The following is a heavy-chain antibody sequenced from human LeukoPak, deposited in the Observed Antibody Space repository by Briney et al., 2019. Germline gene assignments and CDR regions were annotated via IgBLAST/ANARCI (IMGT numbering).Heavy chain of an antibody. V-gene: IGHV1-8*01. J-gene: IGHJ6*02. CDR1: GYTFTSYD. CDR2: MNPNSGNT. Sequence: ASVKVSCKASGYTFTSYDINWVRQATGQGLEWMGWMNPNSGNTGYAQKFQGRVTMTRNTSISTAYMELSSLRSEDTAVYYCARGSIAAAGDYYYYYGMDVWGQGTTVTVSS. CDR3: ARGSIAAAGDYYYYYGMDV. D-gene: IGHD6-13*01.